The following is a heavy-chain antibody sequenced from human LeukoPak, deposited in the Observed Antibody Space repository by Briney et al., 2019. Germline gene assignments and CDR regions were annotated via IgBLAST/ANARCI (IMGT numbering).Heavy chain of an antibody. CDR3: ARLLRDALDI. CDR1: GGSISSGGYY. J-gene: IGHJ3*02. CDR2: IYYSGNT. Sequence: PSETLSLTCTVSGGSISSGGYYWSWIRQPPGKGLEWIGIIYYSGNTYYNPSLKSRVTISVDTSKNQLSLKLSSVTAADTAVYYCARLLRDALDIWGQGTMVIVSS. V-gene: IGHV4-39*01.